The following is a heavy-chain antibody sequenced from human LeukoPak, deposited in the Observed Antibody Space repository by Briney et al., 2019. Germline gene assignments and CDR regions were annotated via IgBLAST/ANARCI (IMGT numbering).Heavy chain of an antibody. Sequence: GGSLRLPCAASGFTFSSYAMNWVRQAPGKWLEWVSVMSGSGGSTYYADSVKGRFTISRDNSKNTLYLQMNSLRAEDTAVYYCAKAGCTSATCYVNCWGQGTLVTVSS. CDR2: MSGSGGST. D-gene: IGHD2-2*01. CDR3: AKAGCTSATCYVNC. J-gene: IGHJ4*02. V-gene: IGHV3-23*01. CDR1: GFTFSSYA.